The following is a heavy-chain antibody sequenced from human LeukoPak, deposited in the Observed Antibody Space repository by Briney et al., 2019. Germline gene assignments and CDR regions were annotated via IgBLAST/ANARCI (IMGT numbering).Heavy chain of an antibody. CDR1: GYIFISYY. D-gene: IGHD3-22*01. CDR2: INPTGGTT. V-gene: IGHV1-46*01. Sequence: ASVKVSCKASGYIFISYYMHWVRQAPGQGLEWMGMINPTGGTTSYAQKFQGRVSLTSDTSTSTVYMDLSSLGSEDTAIYYCARDGGSSGYSGYWGQGTLVTVSS. CDR3: ARDGGSSGYSGY. J-gene: IGHJ4*02.